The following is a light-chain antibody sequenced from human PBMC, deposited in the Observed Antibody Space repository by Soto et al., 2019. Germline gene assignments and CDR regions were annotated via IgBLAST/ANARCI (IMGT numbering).Light chain of an antibody. J-gene: IGKJ1*01. V-gene: IGKV1-39*01. CDR3: QQSSNTLWT. CDR1: QSISNY. Sequence: DIQMTQSPSSLSASVGDRVTITCRASQSISNYLNWYQQKPGKAPKLLIFAASNLQSGVPSRFSGSGSGTDFTLTISSLQPEDFATYYCQQSSNTLWTFGQGTKVEIK. CDR2: AAS.